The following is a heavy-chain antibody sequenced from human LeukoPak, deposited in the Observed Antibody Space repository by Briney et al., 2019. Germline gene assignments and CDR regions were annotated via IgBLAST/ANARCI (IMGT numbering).Heavy chain of an antibody. CDR1: GFTFSSYA. J-gene: IGHJ3*02. V-gene: IGHV3-30*04. CDR2: ISYDGSNE. Sequence: LPGGPLRLSCAASGFTFSSYAMHWVRQAPGKGLEWVAVISYDGSNEYYAGSVKGRFTISRDSSKNTLYLQMNSLRAEDTAVYYCARAGGHYNWNFGDAIDIWGQGTMVTVSS. CDR3: ARAGGHYNWNFGDAIDI. D-gene: IGHD1-20*01.